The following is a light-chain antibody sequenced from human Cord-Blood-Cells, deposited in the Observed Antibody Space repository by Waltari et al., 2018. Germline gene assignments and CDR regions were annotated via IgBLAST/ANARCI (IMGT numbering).Light chain of an antibody. V-gene: IGLV2-23*01. CDR1: SSDVGSYNL. J-gene: IGLJ3*02. CDR3: RSYAGSNWV. Sequence: QSALTQPASVSGSPGQSITISCTGTSSDVGSYNLVSWYQQHPGKAPKLMIYEGSKRPSGVSNRFSGSKSGNTASLTISGLQAEDEADYYCRSYAGSNWVFGGGTKLTVL. CDR2: EGS.